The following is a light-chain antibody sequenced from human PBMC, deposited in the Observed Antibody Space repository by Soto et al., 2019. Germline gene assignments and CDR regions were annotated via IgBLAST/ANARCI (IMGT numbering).Light chain of an antibody. CDR1: QSISKY. CDR3: QQYYSFPRT. J-gene: IGKJ1*01. V-gene: IGKV1-39*01. CDR2: AAS. Sequence: DIQMTQTPSSLSASLGDRVTITCRASQSISKYLNWYQQKPGKAPKLLIYAASSLQSGVPSRFSGSGSGTDFTLTISCLQSEDFATYYCQQYYSFPRTFGQGTKVDIK.